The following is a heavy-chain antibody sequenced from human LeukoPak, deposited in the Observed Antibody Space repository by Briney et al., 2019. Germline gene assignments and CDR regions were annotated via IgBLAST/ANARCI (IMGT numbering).Heavy chain of an antibody. CDR3: ARDLYYYDSRGPFDY. CDR2: IYTSGST. CDR1: GGSISSYY. J-gene: IGHJ4*02. Sequence: SETLSLTCTVSGGSISSYYWSWIRQPAGKGLEWIGRIYTSGSTNYNPSLKSRVTMSVDTSKNQFSLKLSSVTAADTAVYYCARDLYYYDSRGPFDYWGQGTLVTVSS. D-gene: IGHD3-22*01. V-gene: IGHV4-4*07.